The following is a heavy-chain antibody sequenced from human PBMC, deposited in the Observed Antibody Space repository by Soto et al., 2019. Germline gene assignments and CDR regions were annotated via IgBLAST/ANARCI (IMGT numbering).Heavy chain of an antibody. CDR1: GFTFSSYS. V-gene: IGHV3-21*01. CDR2: ISSSSSDI. CDR3: AREDLGELSPVLYYFDY. Sequence: PGGSLRLSCAASGFTFSSYSMNWVRQAPGKGLEWVSSISSSSSDIYYADSVKGRFTISRDNAKNSLYLKMNSLRAEDTAVYYCAREDLGELSPVLYYFDYWGQGTLVTVSS. J-gene: IGHJ4*02. D-gene: IGHD3-16*02.